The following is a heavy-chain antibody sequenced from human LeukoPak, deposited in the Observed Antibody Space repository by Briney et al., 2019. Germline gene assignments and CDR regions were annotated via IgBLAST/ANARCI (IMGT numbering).Heavy chain of an antibody. CDR1: GFTFSSYA. CDR2: ISYDGSNK. Sequence: GRSLRLSCAACGFTFSSYAMHWDRQAPGKGLEWVAVISYDGSNKYYADSVKGRFTISRDNSKNTLYLQMNSLRAEDTAVYYCAIVRAIYSSIDYWGQGTLVTVSS. V-gene: IGHV3-30-3*01. J-gene: IGHJ4*02. CDR3: AIVRAIYSSIDY. D-gene: IGHD2-15*01.